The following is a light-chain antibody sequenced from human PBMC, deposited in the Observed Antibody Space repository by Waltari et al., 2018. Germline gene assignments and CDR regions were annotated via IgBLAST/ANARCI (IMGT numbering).Light chain of an antibody. CDR1: HSISNF. J-gene: IGKJ5*01. CDR2: AAS. CDR3: QQSLNTPPT. Sequence: DIQMTQSPSSLSASVGDRVTITCRTSHSISNFLNWYQQKSGKAPKLLISAASSLQSGVSSRFSGSGSGTEFTLTINNLQPEDFATYYCQQSLNTPPTFGQGSRLDIK. V-gene: IGKV1-39*01.